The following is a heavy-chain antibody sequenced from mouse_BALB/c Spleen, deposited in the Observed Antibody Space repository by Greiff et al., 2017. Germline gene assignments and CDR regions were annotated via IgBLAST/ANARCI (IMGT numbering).Heavy chain of an antibody. CDR2: ISSGGGNT. Sequence: DVKLVESGGGLVKPGGSLKLSCAASGFTFSSYTMSWVRQTPEKRLEWVATISSGGGNTYYPDSVKGRFTISRDNAKNNLYLQMSSLRSEDTALYYCARYYYGKVPFDYWGQGTTLTVSS. CDR3: ARYYYGKVPFDY. D-gene: IGHD2-1*01. V-gene: IGHV5-9*03. CDR1: GFTFSSYT. J-gene: IGHJ2*01.